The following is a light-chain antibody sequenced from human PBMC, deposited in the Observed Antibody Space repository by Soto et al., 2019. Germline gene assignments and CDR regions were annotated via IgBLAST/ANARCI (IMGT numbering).Light chain of an antibody. Sequence: DIRLTQSPSFLSASVGDRVTITCRASQGITNYLAWYQQKPGKAPKLLIYGASTLQSGVPSRFSGSGSGTEFTFTISSLQPEDFATYYCKQLNSYPLTFGQGTRLEIK. CDR3: KQLNSYPLT. J-gene: IGKJ5*01. CDR2: GAS. CDR1: QGITNY. V-gene: IGKV1-9*01.